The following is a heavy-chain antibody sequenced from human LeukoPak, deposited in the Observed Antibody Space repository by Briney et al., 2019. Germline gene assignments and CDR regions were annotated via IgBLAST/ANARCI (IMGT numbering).Heavy chain of an antibody. CDR1: GYTFTSYG. CDR3: ARDPTVPPPNYYYYGMDV. CDR2: ISAYNGNT. V-gene: IGHV1-18*01. J-gene: IGHJ6*02. D-gene: IGHD4-17*01. Sequence: GASVKVSCKASGYTFTSYGISWVRLAPGQGLEWMGWISAYNGNTNYAQKLQGRVTMTTDTSTSTAYMELRSLRSDDTAVYYCARDPTVPPPNYYYYGMDVWGQGTTVTVSS.